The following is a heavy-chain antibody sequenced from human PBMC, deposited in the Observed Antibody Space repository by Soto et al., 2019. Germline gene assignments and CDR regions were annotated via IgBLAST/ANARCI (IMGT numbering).Heavy chain of an antibody. CDR1: GYTFTGYY. CDR3: ARDRLRYFDWLLGSGQDLYYYYGMDV. D-gene: IGHD3-9*01. V-gene: IGHV1-2*04. CDR2: INPNSGGT. Sequence: ASVKVSCKASGYTFTGYYMHWVRQAPGQGLEWMGWINPNSGGTNYAQKFQGWVTMTRDTSISTAYMELGRLRSDETAVYYCARDRLRYFDWLLGSGQDLYYYYGMDVWGQGTTVTVSS. J-gene: IGHJ6*02.